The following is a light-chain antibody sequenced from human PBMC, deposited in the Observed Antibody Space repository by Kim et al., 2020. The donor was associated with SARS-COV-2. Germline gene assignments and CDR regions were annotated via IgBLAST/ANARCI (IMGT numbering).Light chain of an antibody. CDR1: QGISNY. CDR2: AAS. Sequence: ASVGDRVTITCRASQGISNYLAWYQQKPGKVPKLLIYAASTLQSGVPSQFKGSGSGTDVTLTINSLQPEDVATYYCQKDNSAPLTFGGGTKVDIK. CDR3: QKDNSAPLT. J-gene: IGKJ4*01. V-gene: IGKV1-27*01.